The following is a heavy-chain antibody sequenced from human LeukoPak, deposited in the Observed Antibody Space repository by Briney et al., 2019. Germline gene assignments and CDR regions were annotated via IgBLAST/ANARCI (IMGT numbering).Heavy chain of an antibody. V-gene: IGHV4-30-2*01. Sequence: SQTLSLTCAVSGGSISSGGYSWSWIRQPPGKGLEWIGYIYHSGSTYFNPSLKSRVTISVDTSKHQFSLKLSSVTAADTAVYYCARDRVDSSAYYPSYYYYGMDVWGQGTTVTVSS. CDR1: GGSISSGGYS. D-gene: IGHD3-22*01. CDR2: IYHSGST. J-gene: IGHJ6*02. CDR3: ARDRVDSSAYYPSYYYYGMDV.